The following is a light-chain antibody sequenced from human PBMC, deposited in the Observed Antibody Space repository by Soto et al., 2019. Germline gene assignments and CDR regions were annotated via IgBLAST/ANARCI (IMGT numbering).Light chain of an antibody. J-gene: IGKJ5*01. CDR2: GAS. Sequence: EVVLTQSPATVSLCPVDIACVSFKRSQSVHNFLAWYQQKPGQAPRLLISGASTRATGIPARFSGSGSGTEFTLTISSLQSEDFAVYYCQQYNNWPPITFGQGTRLEIK. CDR3: QQYNNWPPIT. V-gene: IGKV3-15*01. CDR1: QSVHNF.